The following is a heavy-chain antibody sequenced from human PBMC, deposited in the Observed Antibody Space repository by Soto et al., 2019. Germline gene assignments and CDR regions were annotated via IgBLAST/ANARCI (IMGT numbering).Heavy chain of an antibody. D-gene: IGHD5-18*01. CDR1: GDPSSYSA. J-gene: IGHJ4*02. V-gene: IGHV1-69*01. CDR3: ATYYTAVAYFEN. Sequence: QVRVVQSGAEVRKPGSSVKVSCTASGDPSSYSAIGWLRQAPGQGIEWMGGINPNFGSAIYAQKFQGRTTITAHYMELNDLRSEDTAIYFCATYYTAVAYFENWGQGTLVTVSS. CDR2: INPNFGSA.